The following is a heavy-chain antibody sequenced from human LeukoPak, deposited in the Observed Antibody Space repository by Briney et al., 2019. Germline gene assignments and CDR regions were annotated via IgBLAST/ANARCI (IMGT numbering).Heavy chain of an antibody. Sequence: PSETLSLTCTVSGGSISSSSYYWGWIRQPPGKGLEWIGSIYYSGSTYYNPSLKSRVTISVDTSKNQFPLQLNSVIPEDTSVYYCARDPDSSNEWGPFDPWGQGTLVTVSS. D-gene: IGHD1-1*01. CDR3: ARDPDSSNEWGPFDP. CDR1: GGSISSSSYY. J-gene: IGHJ5*02. CDR2: IYYSGST. V-gene: IGHV4-39*06.